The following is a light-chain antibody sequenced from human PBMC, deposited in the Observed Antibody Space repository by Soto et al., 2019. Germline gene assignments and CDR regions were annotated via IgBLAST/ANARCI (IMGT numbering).Light chain of an antibody. CDR1: QSISNN. J-gene: IGKJ2*01. CDR2: GAS. CDR3: QQYNDWPPGGVYT. V-gene: IGKV3D-15*01. Sequence: EIGMTQSPATLSVSPGERATLSCRASQSISNNLAWYQQQAGQAPRLLIYGASTRATCIPARFSGSGSGTEFNLNISSLQAEDFSVYYCQQYNDWPPGGVYTFGQGNKLESK.